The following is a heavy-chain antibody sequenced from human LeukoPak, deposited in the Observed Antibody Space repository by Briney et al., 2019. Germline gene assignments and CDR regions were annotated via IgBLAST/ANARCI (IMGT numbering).Heavy chain of an antibody. CDR3: PSLNQYYYDSSGTALAGY. D-gene: IGHD3-22*01. Sequence: GESLKISCKGSGYSFTSYWIGWVRQMPGKGLEWMGIIYPGDSDTRYSPSFQGQVTISADKSISAAYLQWSSLKASDTAMYYCPSLNQYYYDSSGTALAGYWGQGTLVTVSS. CDR1: GYSFTSYW. V-gene: IGHV5-51*01. CDR2: IYPGDSDT. J-gene: IGHJ4*02.